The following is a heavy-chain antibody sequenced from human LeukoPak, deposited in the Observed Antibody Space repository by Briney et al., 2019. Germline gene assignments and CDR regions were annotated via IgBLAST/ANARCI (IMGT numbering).Heavy chain of an antibody. V-gene: IGHV3-30*18. Sequence: GGSLRLSCAASGFTFSSYGMHWVRQAPGKGLEWVAVISYDGSNKYYADSVKGRFTTSRDNSKNTLYLQMNSLRTEDTAIYYCAKDTFYHDSSGYYTFDYWGQGTLVTVSS. J-gene: IGHJ4*02. D-gene: IGHD3-22*01. CDR2: ISYDGSNK. CDR3: AKDTFYHDSSGYYTFDY. CDR1: GFTFSSYG.